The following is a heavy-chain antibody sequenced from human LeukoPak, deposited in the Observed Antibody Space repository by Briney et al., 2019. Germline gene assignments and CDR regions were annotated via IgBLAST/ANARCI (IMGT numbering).Heavy chain of an antibody. CDR3: ATLSSGWYSAPFD. CDR2: IYYSGST. CDR1: GGSFSGYY. J-gene: IGHJ4*02. V-gene: IGHV4-34*01. Sequence: SETLSLTXAVYGGSFSGYYWSWIRQPPGKGLEWIGSIYYSGSTYYNPSLKSRVTISVDTSKNQFSLKLSSVTAADTAVYYCATLSSGWYSAPFDWGQGTLVTVSS. D-gene: IGHD6-19*01.